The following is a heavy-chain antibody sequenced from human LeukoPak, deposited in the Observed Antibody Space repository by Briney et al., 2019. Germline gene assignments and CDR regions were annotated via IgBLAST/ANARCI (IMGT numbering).Heavy chain of an antibody. V-gene: IGHV4-38-2*02. D-gene: IGHD1-1*01. CDR3: ARDEGVQLERLFDY. Sequence: SETLSLTCTVSGYSISSGYFWGWIRQPPGKGLEWIGSIYYSGSTYYNPSLKSRVTISVDTSKNQFSLKLSSVTAADTAVYYCARDEGVQLERLFDYWGQGTLVTVSS. J-gene: IGHJ4*02. CDR2: IYYSGST. CDR1: GYSISSGYF.